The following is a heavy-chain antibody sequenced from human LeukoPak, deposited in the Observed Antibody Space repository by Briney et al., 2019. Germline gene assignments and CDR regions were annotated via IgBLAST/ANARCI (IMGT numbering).Heavy chain of an antibody. V-gene: IGHV4-31*03. CDR3: ARLGLDFGDYF. D-gene: IGHD4-17*01. CDR2: IYYGGST. CDR1: GDSISSGAYY. Sequence: SQTLSLTCTVSGDSISSGAYYWTWIRQHPGKGLEWIGYIYYGGSTYYNPSLKSRVTISVDTSNNQFSLSLRFVTAADTAVYYCARLGLDFGDYFWGQGTPVTVSS. J-gene: IGHJ4*02.